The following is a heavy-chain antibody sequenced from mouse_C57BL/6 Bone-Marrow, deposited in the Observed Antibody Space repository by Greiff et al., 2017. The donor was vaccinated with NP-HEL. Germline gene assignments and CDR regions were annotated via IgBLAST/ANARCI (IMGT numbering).Heavy chain of an antibody. V-gene: IGHV5-2*01. Sequence: DVMLVESGGGLVQPGESLKLSCESNEYEFPSHDMSWVRKTPEKRLELVGAINRDGGSTYYPDTMESRSIISRDNTEKALYLQMSSLRSENTALYYCENYYGGSEGFAYWGQGTLVTVSA. CDR2: INRDGGST. CDR3: ENYYGGSEGFAY. J-gene: IGHJ3*01. CDR1: EYEFPSHD. D-gene: IGHD1-1*01.